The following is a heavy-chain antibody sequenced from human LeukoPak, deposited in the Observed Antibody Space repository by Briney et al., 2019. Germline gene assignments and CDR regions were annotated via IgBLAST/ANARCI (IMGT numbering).Heavy chain of an antibody. CDR1: GFTFSSYS. CDR3: ASIIYGSGPY. D-gene: IGHD3-10*01. J-gene: IGHJ4*02. V-gene: IGHV3-48*04. CDR2: ISSSSSTI. Sequence: GGSLRLSCAASGFTFSSYSMNWVRQAPGKGLEWVSYISSSSSTIYYADSVKGRFTISRDNAKNSLYLQMNSLRAEDTAVYYCASIIYGSGPYWGQGTLVTVSS.